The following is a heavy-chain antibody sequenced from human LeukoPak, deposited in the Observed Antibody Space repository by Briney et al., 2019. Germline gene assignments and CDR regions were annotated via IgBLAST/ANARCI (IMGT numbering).Heavy chain of an antibody. J-gene: IGHJ4*02. CDR2: IYSGGST. CDR3: ARGGVGATYYFDY. D-gene: IGHD1-26*01. CDR1: GFTVSSNY. Sequence: GGSLRLSSAASGFTVSSNYMSWVRQAPGKGLEWVSVIYSGGSTYYADSVKGRFTISRDNSKNTLYLQMNSLRAEDTAVYYCARGGVGATYYFDYWGQGTLVTVSS. V-gene: IGHV3-66*01.